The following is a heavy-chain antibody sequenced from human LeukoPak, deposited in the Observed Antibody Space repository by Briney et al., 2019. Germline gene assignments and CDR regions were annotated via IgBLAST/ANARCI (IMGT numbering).Heavy chain of an antibody. CDR1: GGSISSYY. D-gene: IGHD6-13*01. Sequence: SETLSLTCTVSGGSISSYYWSWIRQPPGKGLEWIGYIYYSGSTNYNPSLKSRVTISVGTSKNHFSLKLNSVTAADTAVYYCARGIAAYAPWGQGTLVTVSS. V-gene: IGHV4-59*01. CDR2: IYYSGST. J-gene: IGHJ5*02. CDR3: ARGIAAYAP.